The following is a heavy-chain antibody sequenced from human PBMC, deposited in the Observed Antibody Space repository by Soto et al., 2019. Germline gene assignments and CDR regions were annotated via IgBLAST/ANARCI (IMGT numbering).Heavy chain of an antibody. CDR1: GFTFTTSA. J-gene: IGHJ3*02. Sequence: SVQVSCPASGFTFTTSAVQWLRQARGQRLEWIGWIVVGSGNTNYAQRFEERVTITRDMSTSTAYMELSSLRSGDTAVYYCAEDSLEGLGSYYRSAAFEIGGQGKMVTV. V-gene: IGHV1-58*01. D-gene: IGHD3-10*01. CDR2: IVVGSGNT. CDR3: AEDSLEGLGSYYRSAAFEI.